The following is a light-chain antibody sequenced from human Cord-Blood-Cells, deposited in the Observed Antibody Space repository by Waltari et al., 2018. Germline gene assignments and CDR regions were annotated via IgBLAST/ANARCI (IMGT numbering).Light chain of an antibody. V-gene: IGKV3-11*01. CDR1: QSVSSY. J-gene: IGKJ4*01. CDR3: QQRSNWPPLT. Sequence: EIVLAKSPATLALSPGDTATLSCRASQSVSSYLAWYQQKHGQAPSLLIYDASNRATGIPARFSGSGSWTDFTLTISSLEPEDVAVYYCQQRSNWPPLTFGGGTKVEIK. CDR2: DAS.